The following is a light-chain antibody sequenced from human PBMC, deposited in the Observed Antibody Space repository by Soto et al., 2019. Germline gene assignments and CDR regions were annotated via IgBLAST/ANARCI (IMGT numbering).Light chain of an antibody. CDR1: SSDVGGYNY. J-gene: IGLJ1*01. CDR2: DVS. CDR3: SSYTTSNPYV. Sequence: QSALTQPRSVSGSPGQSVTISCTGTSSDVGGYNYVSWYQQHPGKAPKLMIYDVSTRPSGVPDRFSGSKSGNTASLTISGLQAEDEADYYCSSYTTSNPYVFGTGTKVTVL. V-gene: IGLV2-11*01.